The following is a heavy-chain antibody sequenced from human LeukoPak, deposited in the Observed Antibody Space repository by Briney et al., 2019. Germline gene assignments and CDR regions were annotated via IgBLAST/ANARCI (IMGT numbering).Heavy chain of an antibody. V-gene: IGHV1-2*02. CDR2: NNPNSGGT. J-gene: IGHJ6*02. CDR3: ASGERTGYCSGGSCYYYYYGMDV. D-gene: IGHD2-15*01. Sequence: GASVKVSCKASGYTFTGYYMHWGRQAPGQGLEWMGWNNPNSGGTNYAQKFQGRVTMTRDTSISTAYMELSRLRSDDTAVYYCASGERTGYCSGGSCYYYYYGMDVWGQGTTVTVSS. CDR1: GYTFTGYY.